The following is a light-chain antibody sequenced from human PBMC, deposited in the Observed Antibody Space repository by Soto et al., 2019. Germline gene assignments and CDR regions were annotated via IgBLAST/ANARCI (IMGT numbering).Light chain of an antibody. CDR1: SSDVGAYNY. CDR3: SSYTTSSTLYV. Sequence: QSALTQPASVSVSPGQSITISCTGTSSDVGAYNYVSWYQQHPGKAPKLMIYDVSNRPSGVSNRFSGSKSGNTASLTISGLQAEDEADYYCSSYTTSSTLYVFGTGTKVTVL. V-gene: IGLV2-14*01. J-gene: IGLJ1*01. CDR2: DVS.